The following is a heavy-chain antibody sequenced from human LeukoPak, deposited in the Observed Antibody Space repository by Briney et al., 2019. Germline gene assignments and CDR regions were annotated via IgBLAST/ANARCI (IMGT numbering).Heavy chain of an antibody. CDR2: ISSSGSTI. Sequence: GGSLRLSCAASGFTFSSYERNWVRQAPGKGLEWVSYISSSGSTIYYADSVKGRFTISRDNAKNSLYLQMNSLRAEDTAVYYCARGLVGATTDYWGQGTLVTVSS. V-gene: IGHV3-48*03. CDR1: GFTFSSYE. D-gene: IGHD1-26*01. J-gene: IGHJ4*02. CDR3: ARGLVGATTDY.